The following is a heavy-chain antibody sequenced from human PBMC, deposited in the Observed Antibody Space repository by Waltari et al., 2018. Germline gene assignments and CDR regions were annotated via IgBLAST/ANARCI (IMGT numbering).Heavy chain of an antibody. V-gene: IGHV4-59*11. CDR1: GGSISSHY. Sequence: QVQLQESGPGLVKPSETLSLTCTVSGGSISSHYWSWIRQPPGKGLEWIGYIYYSRSTNYTPSLKLRVTISVDTSKNQFSLKLSSVTAADTAVYYWARASGSYSYYYMDVWGKGTTVTVSS. J-gene: IGHJ6*03. D-gene: IGHD1-26*01. CDR2: IYYSRST. CDR3: ARASGSYSYYYMDV.